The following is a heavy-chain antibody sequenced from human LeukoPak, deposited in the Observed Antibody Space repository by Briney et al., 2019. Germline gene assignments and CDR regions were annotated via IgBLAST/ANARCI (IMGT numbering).Heavy chain of an antibody. J-gene: IGHJ3*02. CDR2: IYSSGST. CDR1: GGSTSSGSYY. D-gene: IGHD3-10*01. V-gene: IGHV4-61*02. CDR3: ARGPYYYGGSAFDI. Sequence: PSQTLSLTCTVSGGSTSSGSYYWSWIRQPAGKGLEWIGRIYSSGSTNYNPSLKSRVTISVHTSRNQFSLKLSSVTAADTAVYHCARGPYYYGGSAFDIWGQGTMVTVSS.